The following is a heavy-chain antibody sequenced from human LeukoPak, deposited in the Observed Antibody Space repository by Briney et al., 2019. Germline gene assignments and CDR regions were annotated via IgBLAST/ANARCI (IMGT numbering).Heavy chain of an antibody. V-gene: IGHV1-46*01. CDR1: GYSFTSYY. Sequence: ASVTVSCMASGYSFTSYYMHWVRQAPGQGREWMGLINTSGGSTIYGQTFEGRVTTTRATSTSTVYMELSSLRSEDTAVYYCARDRVVGQQLIHYYYYYGMDVWGQGTTGTVSS. D-gene: IGHD6-13*01. CDR2: INTSGGST. J-gene: IGHJ6*01. CDR3: ARDRVVGQQLIHYYYYYGMDV.